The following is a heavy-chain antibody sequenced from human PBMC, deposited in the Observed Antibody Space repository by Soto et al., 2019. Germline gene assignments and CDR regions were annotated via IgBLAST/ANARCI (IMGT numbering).Heavy chain of an antibody. D-gene: IGHD3-9*01. CDR2: IYYSGST. V-gene: IGHV4-39*01. J-gene: IGHJ4*02. Sequence: SETLSLTCTVSGGSISSSSYYRGWIRQPPGKGLEWIGSIYYSGSTYYNPSLKSRVTISVDTSKNQFSLKLSSVTAADTAVYYCAGTHLYYAILTGYSPAPFDYWGQGTLVTVSS. CDR3: AGTHLYYAILTGYSPAPFDY. CDR1: GGSISSSSYY.